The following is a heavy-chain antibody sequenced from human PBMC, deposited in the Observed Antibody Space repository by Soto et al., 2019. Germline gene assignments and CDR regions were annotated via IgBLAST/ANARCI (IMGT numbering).Heavy chain of an antibody. J-gene: IGHJ4*02. Sequence: QVQLQQWGAGLLKPSETLSLTCAVYGGSFSGYYWSWIRQPPGKGLEWIGEINHSGSTNYNPSLNSRVTISVDTTENQFSLKLSSGAAADTAVYYCASRYGGNSRASIGYWGQGTMVTVSS. CDR3: ASRYGGNSRASIGY. V-gene: IGHV4-34*01. CDR1: GGSFSGYY. CDR2: INHSGST. D-gene: IGHD2-21*02.